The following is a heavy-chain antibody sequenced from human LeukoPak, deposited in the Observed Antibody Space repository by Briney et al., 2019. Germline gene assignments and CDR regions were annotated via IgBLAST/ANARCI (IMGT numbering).Heavy chain of an antibody. CDR2: ISAYNGNT. CDR1: GYTFTSSG. D-gene: IGHD3-10*01. V-gene: IGHV1-18*01. Sequence: ASVKVSCKASGYTFTSSGISWVRQAPGQGLEWMGWISAYNGNTNYAQKLQGRVTMTTDTSTSTAYMELGSLRSDDTAVYYCARDLVWFGELLPFDPWGQGTLVTVSS. J-gene: IGHJ5*02. CDR3: ARDLVWFGELLPFDP.